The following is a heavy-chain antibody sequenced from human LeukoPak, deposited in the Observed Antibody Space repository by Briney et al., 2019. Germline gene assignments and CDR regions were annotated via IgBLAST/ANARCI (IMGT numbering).Heavy chain of an antibody. V-gene: IGHV1-69-2*01. D-gene: IGHD2/OR15-2a*01. J-gene: IGHJ4*02. CDR1: GYSFTDYY. CDR3: ATAILHY. CDR2: VDPEDGET. Sequence: GATVKISCKASGYSFTDYYIHWVQQATGKGLEWMGRVDPEDGETIYAEKFQGRVTITADTSTDTAYMELSSLRSEDTAVYYCATAILHYWGQGTLVTVSS.